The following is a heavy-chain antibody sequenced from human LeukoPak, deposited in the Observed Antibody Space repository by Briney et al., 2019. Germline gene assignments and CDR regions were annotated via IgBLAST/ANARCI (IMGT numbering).Heavy chain of an antibody. D-gene: IGHD3-16*01. Sequence: GGSLRLSCAASGFTFSSHGMNWVRQAPGKGLEWVSGISPNGVITYYADSVKGRFTISRDNAKNSLYLQMNSLRAEDTAVYYCARDPRISYGPYDYVWGSYGYMDVWGKGTTVTVSS. J-gene: IGHJ6*03. CDR1: GFTFSSHG. CDR3: ARDPRISYGPYDYVWGSYGYMDV. CDR2: ISPNGVIT. V-gene: IGHV3-48*01.